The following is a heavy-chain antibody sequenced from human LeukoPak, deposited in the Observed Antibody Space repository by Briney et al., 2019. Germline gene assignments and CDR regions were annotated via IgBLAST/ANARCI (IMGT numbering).Heavy chain of an antibody. CDR2: INPNSGGT. CDR1: GYTFTGYY. Sequence: ASVKASCKASGYTFTGYYMHWVRLAPGQGLEWMGRINPNSGGTNYAQKFQGRVTMTRDTSISTAYMELSRLRSDDTAVYYCARSEGYCSSTSCETITWGQGTLVTVSS. J-gene: IGHJ5*02. D-gene: IGHD2-2*01. V-gene: IGHV1-2*06. CDR3: ARSEGYCSSTSCETIT.